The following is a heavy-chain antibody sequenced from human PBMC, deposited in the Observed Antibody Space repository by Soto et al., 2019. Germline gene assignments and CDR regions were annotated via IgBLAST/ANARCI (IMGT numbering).Heavy chain of an antibody. CDR3: AKDFKISGGHYGSLNYYYGMDV. V-gene: IGHV3-30*18. J-gene: IGHJ6*02. CDR1: GFTFSAFG. Sequence: SLRLSCEASGFTFSAFGMHWVRQAPGKGLEWVAITSYDGILKYYADSVKGRFTISRDTSKSALYLQMNSLRPEDTAVYYCAKDFKISGGHYGSLNYYYGMDVWGQGTTVTVSS. D-gene: IGHD3-10*01. CDR2: TSYDGILK.